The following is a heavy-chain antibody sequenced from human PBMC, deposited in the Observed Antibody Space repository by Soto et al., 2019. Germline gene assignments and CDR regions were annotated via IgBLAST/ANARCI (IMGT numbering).Heavy chain of an antibody. Sequence: QVQLVQSGAEVKKPGSSVKVSCQASGGTFSSYTISWVRQAPGQGLEWMGRIIHILGIANYAQKFQGRVPITVYKSTSTAYMELSSLRSEDTAVYDCARRSSRYCSCGSCTTFDYWGQGTLVTVSS. J-gene: IGHJ4*02. CDR2: IIHILGIA. D-gene: IGHD2-15*01. V-gene: IGHV1-69*02. CDR1: GGTFSSYT. CDR3: ARRSSRYCSCGSCTTFDY.